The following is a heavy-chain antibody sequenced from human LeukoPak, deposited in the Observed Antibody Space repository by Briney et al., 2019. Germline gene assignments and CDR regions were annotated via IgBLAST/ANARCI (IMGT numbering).Heavy chain of an antibody. CDR3: ARANNSSWRN. J-gene: IGHJ4*02. CDR2: IKPDGSAE. Sequence: GGSLRLSCATSGCTFSSNWMSWVRHVPGRGLDWVANIKPDGSAEYYAASVKGRFTVSRDNAKNSLYLQMNSLRVEDTAVYYCARANNSSWRNWGQGTLVTVSS. V-gene: IGHV3-7*01. CDR1: GCTFSSNW. D-gene: IGHD6-13*01.